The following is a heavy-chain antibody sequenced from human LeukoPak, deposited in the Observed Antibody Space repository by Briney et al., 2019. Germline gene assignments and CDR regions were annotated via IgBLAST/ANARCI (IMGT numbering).Heavy chain of an antibody. D-gene: IGHD5-12*01. J-gene: IGHJ4*02. V-gene: IGHV4-4*02. Sequence: SETLSLTCAVSGGSISSSNWWSWVRQPPGKGLEWIGEIYNSGSTNYNPSLKSRVTMSVDKSKKQYSLKLSSVTAADTAVYYCARDPGGYSGYGRGYYFDFWGQGTLVTVSS. CDR3: ARDPGGYSGYGRGYYFDF. CDR2: IYNSGST. CDR1: GGSISSSNW.